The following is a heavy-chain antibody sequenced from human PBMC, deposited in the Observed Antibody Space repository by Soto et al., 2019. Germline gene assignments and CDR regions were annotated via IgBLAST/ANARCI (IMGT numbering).Heavy chain of an antibody. CDR2: INHSGST. V-gene: IGHV4-34*01. Sequence: SETLSLTCAVYGGSFSGYYWSWIRQPPGKGLEWIGEINHSGSTNYNPSLKSRVTISVDTSKNQFSLKLSSVTAADTAVYYCARGMGEGTGTPSRYYGMDVWGQGTTVTVSS. CDR1: GGSFSGYY. CDR3: ARGMGEGTGTPSRYYGMDV. D-gene: IGHD1-7*01. J-gene: IGHJ6*02.